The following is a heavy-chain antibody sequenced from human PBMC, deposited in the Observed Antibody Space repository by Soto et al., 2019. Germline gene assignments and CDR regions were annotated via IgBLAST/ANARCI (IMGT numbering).Heavy chain of an antibody. J-gene: IGHJ4*02. D-gene: IGHD3-22*01. V-gene: IGHV3-33*01. CDR1: GLTFSSYG. Sequence: GSLRLSCAASGLTFSSYGMHWVCQAPGKGLVWVAVIWYDGSNKYYADSVKGRFTISRDNSKNTLYLQMNSLRAEDTAVYYCARGGGKSSTYYYDSSRPYYFDYWGQGTLVTVSS. CDR2: IWYDGSNK. CDR3: ARGGGKSSTYYYDSSRPYYFDY.